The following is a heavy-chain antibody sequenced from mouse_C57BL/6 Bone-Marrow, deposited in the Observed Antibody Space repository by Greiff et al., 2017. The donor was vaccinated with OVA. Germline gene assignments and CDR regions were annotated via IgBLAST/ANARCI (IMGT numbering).Heavy chain of an antibody. D-gene: IGHD1-1*01. Sequence: QVQLKESGPGLVQPSQSLSITCTVSGFSLTSYGVHWVRQSPGKGLEWLGVIWSGGSTDYNAAFISRLSISKDNSKSQVFFKMNSLQADDTAIYYCARLITTVVVSYYYAMDYWGQGTSVTVSS. CDR1: GFSLTSYG. CDR3: ARLITTVVVSYYYAMDY. J-gene: IGHJ4*01. V-gene: IGHV2-2*01. CDR2: IWSGGST.